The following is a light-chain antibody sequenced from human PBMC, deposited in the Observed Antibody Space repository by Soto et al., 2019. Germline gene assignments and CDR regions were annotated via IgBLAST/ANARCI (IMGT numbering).Light chain of an antibody. CDR3: NSYAGTNNLL. CDR2: EVT. V-gene: IGLV2-8*01. Sequence: QSALTQPPSVSGSPGQSVTISCTGTSSDVGSYNYVSWYQQHPGKAPKLMIYEVTKRPSGVPDRFSGSKSGNTASLTVSGLQAEDEADYYCNSYAGTNNLLFGGGTKVTVL. CDR1: SSDVGSYNY. J-gene: IGLJ2*01.